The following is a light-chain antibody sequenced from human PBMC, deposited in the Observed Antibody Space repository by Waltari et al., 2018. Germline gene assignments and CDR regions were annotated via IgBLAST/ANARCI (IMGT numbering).Light chain of an antibody. V-gene: IGLV2-8*01. CDR3: NTYACSNNLV. CDR1: TSDVGGYNY. J-gene: IGLJ2*01. Sequence: QSALTQPPSAYGSPGQSVTISCTGTTSDVGGYNYVSWYQQHPGKAPKLMIYEVIKRPSGVPDRFSGSKSGSTASLTVSGLQAEAEADYYSNTYACSNNLVFGGGTKLTVL. CDR2: EVI.